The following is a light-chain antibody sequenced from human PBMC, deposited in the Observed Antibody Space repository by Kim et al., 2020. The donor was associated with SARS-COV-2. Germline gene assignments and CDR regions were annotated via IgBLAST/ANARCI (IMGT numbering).Light chain of an antibody. CDR3: SSYTSSSTFV. CDR1: SSDVGSYNR. Sequence: QSALTQPPSVSGSPGQSVTISCTGTSSDVGSYNRVSWYQQPPGTAPKLMIYDVSKRPSGASNRFSGSKSGNTASLTISGLQAEDEADYYCSSYTSSSTFVFGTGTKVTVL. V-gene: IGLV2-18*02. CDR2: DVS. J-gene: IGLJ1*01.